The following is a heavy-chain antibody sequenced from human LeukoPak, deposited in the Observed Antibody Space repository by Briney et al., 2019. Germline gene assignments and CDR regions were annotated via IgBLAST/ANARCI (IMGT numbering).Heavy chain of an antibody. D-gene: IGHD4-17*01. CDR2: IDHSGST. CDR3: ARLKATVSIHAYFDS. J-gene: IGHJ4*02. CDR1: GGSFSSYY. V-gene: IGHV4-59*01. Sequence: SETLSLTCTVSGGSFSSYYWTWIRQPPGKGLEWIGYIDHSGSTNYNPSLKSRVSISSDTSKNQFSLELSSVTAADTAVYYCARLKATVSIHAYFDSWGQGALVTVSS.